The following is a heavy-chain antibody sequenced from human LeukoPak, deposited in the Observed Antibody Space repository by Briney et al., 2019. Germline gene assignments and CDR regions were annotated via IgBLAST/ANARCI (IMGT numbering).Heavy chain of an antibody. V-gene: IGHV1-2*02. CDR3: ARESGYSSGWYQFGP. Sequence: ASVKVSCKASGYTFTGYYMHWVRQAPGQGLEWMGWINPNSGGTNYAQKFQGRVTMTRDTSISTAYMELSRLRSDDTAVYYCARESGYSSGWYQFGPWGQGTLVTVSS. J-gene: IGHJ5*02. D-gene: IGHD6-19*01. CDR2: INPNSGGT. CDR1: GYTFTGYY.